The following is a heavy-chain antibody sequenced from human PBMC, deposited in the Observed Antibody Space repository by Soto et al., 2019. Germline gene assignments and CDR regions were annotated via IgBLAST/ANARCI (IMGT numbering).Heavy chain of an antibody. J-gene: IGHJ3*02. CDR3: ARSYSSGRNYAFDI. CDR2: IIPIFGTA. Sequence: QVQLVQSGAEVKKPGSSVKVSCKASGGTFSSYAISWVRQAPGQGLAWMGGIIPIFGTANYAQKFQGRVTITADEATSTAYMVLSSLRSEDMVVYYCARSYSSGRNYAFDIWGQGTMVTVSS. CDR1: GGTFSSYA. V-gene: IGHV1-69*01. D-gene: IGHD6-19*01.